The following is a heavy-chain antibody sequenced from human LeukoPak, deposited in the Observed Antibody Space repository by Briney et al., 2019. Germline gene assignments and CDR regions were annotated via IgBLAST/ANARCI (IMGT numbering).Heavy chain of an antibody. D-gene: IGHD3-10*01. CDR2: ISSSSSYT. Sequence: GGSLRLSCAASGFTFCDYYMSWIRQAPGKGLEWVSYISSSSSYTNYADSVKGRFTISRDNAKNSLYLQMNSLRAEDTAVYYCASASYGSGGGTDYRGQGALVTVSS. J-gene: IGHJ4*02. CDR1: GFTFCDYY. CDR3: ASASYGSGGGTDY. V-gene: IGHV3-11*03.